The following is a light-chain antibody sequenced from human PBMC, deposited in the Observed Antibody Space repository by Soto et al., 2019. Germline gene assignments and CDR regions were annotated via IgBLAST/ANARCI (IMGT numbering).Light chain of an antibody. V-gene: IGLV1-44*01. CDR3: EAWDDSLNGPV. Sequence: QSVLTQPPSASGTPGQRVTLSCSGSSSNIGSNTVKWYQQLPGTAPKLFMYSNNQRPSGVPDRFSGSKSGTSASLAISGLQSEDEADYYCEAWDDSLNGPVFGGGTKLTV. CDR1: SSNIGSNT. J-gene: IGLJ2*01. CDR2: SNN.